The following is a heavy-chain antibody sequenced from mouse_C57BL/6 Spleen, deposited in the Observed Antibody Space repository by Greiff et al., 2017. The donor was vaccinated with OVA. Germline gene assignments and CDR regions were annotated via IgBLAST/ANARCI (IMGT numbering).Heavy chain of an antibody. D-gene: IGHD2-5*01. CDR1: GFTFSSYA. Sequence: EVHLVESGGGLVKPGGSLKLSCAASGFTFSSYAMSWVRQTPEKRLEWVATISDGGSYTYYPDNVKGRFPISRDTAKNNLYLQMRHLKAEDAAMYYWAREASKRAMDYWGQGTSVTVSS. J-gene: IGHJ4*01. CDR3: AREASKRAMDY. V-gene: IGHV5-4*01. CDR2: ISDGGSYT.